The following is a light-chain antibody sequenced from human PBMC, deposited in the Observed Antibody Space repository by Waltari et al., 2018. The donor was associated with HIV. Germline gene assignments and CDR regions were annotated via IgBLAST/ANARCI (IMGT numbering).Light chain of an antibody. CDR3: SVWDDTLSGPV. CDR2: RDN. J-gene: IGLJ3*02. V-gene: IGLV1-47*01. CDR1: TSNIGSNY. Sequence: QSELTQPPSTSGTPGQRVTISCSGTTSNIGSNYVSWYQRLPGTAPKVFIYRDNQRPSGVPARVSGSKSGTSASLAISGLRSEDEADYFCSVWDDTLSGPVFGGGTRLTVL.